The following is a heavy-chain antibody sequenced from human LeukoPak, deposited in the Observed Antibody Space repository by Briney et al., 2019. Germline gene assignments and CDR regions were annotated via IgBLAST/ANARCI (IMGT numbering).Heavy chain of an antibody. J-gene: IGHJ4*02. Sequence: HAGGSLRLSCAASGFTFSSYWMSWVRQAPGKGLEWVANIKQDGSEKYYVDSVKGRFTISRDNAKNSLYLQMNSLRAEDTAVYYCAKDPGEAAAGFDYWGQGTLVTVSS. CDR3: AKDPGEAAAGFDY. CDR2: IKQDGSEK. D-gene: IGHD6-13*01. CDR1: GFTFSSYW. V-gene: IGHV3-7*01.